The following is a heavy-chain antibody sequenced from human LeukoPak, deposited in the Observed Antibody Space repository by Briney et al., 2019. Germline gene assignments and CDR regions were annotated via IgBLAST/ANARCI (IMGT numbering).Heavy chain of an antibody. D-gene: IGHD5-12*01. V-gene: IGHV1-2*02. Sequence: GASVKVSCTASGYTFTGYYMHWVRQAPGQGLEWMGWINPNSGGTNYAQKFQGRVTMTRDTSISTAYMEVSRLTSDDTAVFNGAREGSGYPYWGQGTLVTVSS. CDR2: INPNSGGT. CDR3: AREGSGYPY. J-gene: IGHJ4*02. CDR1: GYTFTGYY.